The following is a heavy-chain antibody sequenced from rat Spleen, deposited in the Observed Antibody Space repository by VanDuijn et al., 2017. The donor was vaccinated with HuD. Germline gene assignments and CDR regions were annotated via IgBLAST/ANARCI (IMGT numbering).Heavy chain of an antibody. V-gene: IGHV5-29*01. CDR1: GFTFSNYG. CDR2: ISYDVSNT. CDR3: ATGLGIPHYFDY. Sequence: EVQLVESGGGLVQPGRSLKLSCAASGFTFSNYGMAWVRQAPTKGLEWVATISYDVSNTYYRDSVKGRFTISRDNAKSTLYLQMDSLRSEDTATYYCATGLGIPHYFDYWGQGVMVTVSS. D-gene: IGHD2-2*01. J-gene: IGHJ2*01.